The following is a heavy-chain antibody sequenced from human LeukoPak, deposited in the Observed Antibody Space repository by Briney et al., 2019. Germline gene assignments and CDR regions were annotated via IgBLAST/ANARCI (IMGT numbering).Heavy chain of an antibody. J-gene: IGHJ4*02. V-gene: IGHV3-23*01. CDR2: ISGSGGST. D-gene: IGHD3-22*01. Sequence: PGGSLRLSCAASGFTFSSYAMSWVRQAPGKGLEWVSAISGSGGSTYYADSVKGRFTISRDNSKNTLYLQMNSLRAEDTAVYYCAKDRAHITMIVVAYFDYWGQGTLVTVSS. CDR3: AKDRAHITMIVVAYFDY. CDR1: GFTFSSYA.